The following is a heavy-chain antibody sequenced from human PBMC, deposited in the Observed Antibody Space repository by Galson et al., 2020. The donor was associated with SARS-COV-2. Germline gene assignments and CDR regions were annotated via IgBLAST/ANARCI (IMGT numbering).Heavy chain of an antibody. V-gene: IGHV3-15*01. J-gene: IGHJ4*02. CDR1: GFTFSNAW. D-gene: IGHD4-17*01. CDR2: VKSKTDGGTT. CDR3: TWTTVTLQWDF. Sequence: GGSLTLSCVASGFTFSNAWMSWVRQAPGKGLEWVGRVKSKTDGGTTDYAAPVKGRFIISRDDSKNTLYLQMDSLKTEDTAVYYCTWTTVTLQWDFWGQGTQVTVS.